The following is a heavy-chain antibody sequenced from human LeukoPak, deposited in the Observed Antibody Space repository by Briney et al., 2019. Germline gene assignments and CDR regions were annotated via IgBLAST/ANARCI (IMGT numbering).Heavy chain of an antibody. CDR3: ARDPTWFGESNYYFDY. V-gene: IGHV3-33*01. J-gene: IGHJ4*02. CDR2: IWYDGSNK. CDR1: GFTFSSYG. D-gene: IGHD3-10*01. Sequence: GRSLRLSCAASGFTFSSYGMHWVRQAPGKGLEWVAVIWYDGSNKYYADSVKGRFTISRGNSKNTLYLQMNSLRAEDTAVYYCARDPTWFGESNYYFDYWGQGTLVTVSS.